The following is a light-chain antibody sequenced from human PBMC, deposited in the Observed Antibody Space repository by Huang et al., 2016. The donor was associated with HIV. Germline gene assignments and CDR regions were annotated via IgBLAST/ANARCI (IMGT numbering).Light chain of an antibody. V-gene: IGKV3-11*01. CDR2: DAS. CDR1: QSVRSD. J-gene: IGKJ5*01. CDR3: QQRSDWPRIT. Sequence: EIELTQSPGTLSLSPGERATLACRASQSVRSDLAWYRQKPGQAPRLLIYDASKRATGTPARFSGSGSGTDFILTISSLEPEDFAIYYCQQRSDWPRITFGQGTRLEMK.